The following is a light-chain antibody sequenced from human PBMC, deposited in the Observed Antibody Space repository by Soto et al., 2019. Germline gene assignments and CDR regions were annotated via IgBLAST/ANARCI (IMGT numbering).Light chain of an antibody. CDR3: SSYTSSSTPYV. J-gene: IGLJ1*01. CDR1: SSDVGGYNY. V-gene: IGLV2-14*01. CDR2: DVS. Sequence: QSALTQPASASGSPGQSITISCTGTSSDVGGYNYVSWYQQHPGKAPKLMIYDVSNRPSGVSNRFSGSKSGNTASLTISGLQAEDEADYYCSSYTSSSTPYVFGTGTKVTVL.